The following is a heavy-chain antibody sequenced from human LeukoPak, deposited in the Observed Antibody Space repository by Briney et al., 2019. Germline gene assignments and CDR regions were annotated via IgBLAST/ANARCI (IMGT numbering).Heavy chain of an antibody. Sequence: PSETLSLTCTVSGGSISSSSYYWGWIRQPPGKGLEWIGSIYYSGSTYYNPSLKSRVTISVDTSKNQFSLKLSSVTAADTAVYYCARHANLRYFDWPYFDYWGQGTLVTVSS. D-gene: IGHD3-9*01. CDR3: ARHANLRYFDWPYFDY. CDR1: GGSISSSSYY. CDR2: IYYSGST. J-gene: IGHJ4*02. V-gene: IGHV4-39*01.